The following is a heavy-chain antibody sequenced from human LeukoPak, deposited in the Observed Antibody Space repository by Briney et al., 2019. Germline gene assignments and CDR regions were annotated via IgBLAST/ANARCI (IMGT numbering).Heavy chain of an antibody. D-gene: IGHD3-10*01. CDR2: IRGSGGNT. CDR1: GFTFSTYA. J-gene: IGHJ4*02. CDR3: AKDQRGVNPYYFDY. Sequence: GGSLRLSCAASGFTFSTYAMSWVRQAPGKGLEWVSAIRGSGGNTYYAETVKGRFTISRDNSKNTLYLQMNSLRAEDTAVYYCAKDQRGVNPYYFDYWGQGTLVTVSS. V-gene: IGHV3-23*01.